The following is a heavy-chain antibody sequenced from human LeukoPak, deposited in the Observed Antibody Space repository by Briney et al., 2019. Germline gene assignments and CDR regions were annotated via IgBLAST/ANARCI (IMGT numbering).Heavy chain of an antibody. Sequence: GGSLRLSCEASGFSFSSYATSWVRQAPGKGLEWVSGISGSGGSTYYAGSVKGRFTISRDISKNTLYLQMNSLRAEDTAVYYCARDLYADFWSGSGFDYWGRGTLVTVSS. CDR3: ARDLYADFWSGSGFDY. J-gene: IGHJ4*02. CDR2: ISGSGGST. V-gene: IGHV3-23*01. CDR1: GFSFSSYA. D-gene: IGHD3-3*01.